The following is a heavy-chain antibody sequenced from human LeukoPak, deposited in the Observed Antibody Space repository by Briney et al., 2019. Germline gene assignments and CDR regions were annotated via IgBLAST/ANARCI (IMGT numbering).Heavy chain of an antibody. CDR3: ARDGPPSDDRGYSGYYHTFYI. D-gene: IGHD5-12*01. J-gene: IGHJ3*02. V-gene: IGHV3-30-3*01. Sequence: PGGSLRLSCAASGFTFSNYALRWVRQAPGKGLEWVAVISYDGSNKYYADSVKGRFTLSRDNSKNTLYLQMNSLRVEDTAVYYCARDGPPSDDRGYSGYYHTFYIWGQGKMVTVS. CDR1: GFTFSNYA. CDR2: ISYDGSNK.